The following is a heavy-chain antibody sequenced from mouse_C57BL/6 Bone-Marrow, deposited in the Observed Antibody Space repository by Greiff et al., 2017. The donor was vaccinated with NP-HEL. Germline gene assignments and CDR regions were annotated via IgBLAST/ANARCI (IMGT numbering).Heavy chain of an antibody. CDR2: IDPSDSYT. J-gene: IGHJ2*01. CDR3: ARRGLLFYFDY. CDR1: GYTFTSYW. Sequence: QVQLKQPGAELVRPGTSVKLSCKASGYTFTSYWMHWVKQRPGQGLEWIGVIDPSDSYTNYNQKFKGKATLTVDTSSSTAYMQLSSLTSEDSAVYYCARRGLLFYFDYWGQGTTLTVSS. V-gene: IGHV1-59*01.